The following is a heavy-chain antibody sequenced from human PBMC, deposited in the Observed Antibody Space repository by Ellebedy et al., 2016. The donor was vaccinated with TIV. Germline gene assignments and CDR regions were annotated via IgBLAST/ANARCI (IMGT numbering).Heavy chain of an antibody. CDR3: ARERGYSYGYSDY. D-gene: IGHD5-18*01. CDR2: ISSSSGTI. CDR1: GFTFSSYS. V-gene: IGHV3-48*01. J-gene: IGHJ4*02. Sequence: GESLKISCAASGFTFSSYSMSCVRQSPGKGLECVSYISSSSGTIYYADSVKGRITISRDNAKNSLYLQMNSLRAEDTAVYYCARERGYSYGYSDYWGQGTLVTVSS.